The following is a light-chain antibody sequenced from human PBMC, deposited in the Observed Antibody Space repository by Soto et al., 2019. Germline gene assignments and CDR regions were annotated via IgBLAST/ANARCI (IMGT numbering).Light chain of an antibody. V-gene: IGKV3-20*01. CDR3: QQYGSSSYT. J-gene: IGKJ2*01. CDR2: AAS. Sequence: EIVLTQSPGTLSLSPGERATLSCRASQSISSSYLAWYQQKPGQAPRLLIYAASSRATGIPDRIRGSGSGTDFTLTISRLEPEDFAVYYCQQYGSSSYTFGQGTQLEIK. CDR1: QSISSSY.